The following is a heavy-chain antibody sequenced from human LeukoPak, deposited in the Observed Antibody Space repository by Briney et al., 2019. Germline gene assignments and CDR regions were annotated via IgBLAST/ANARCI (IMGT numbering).Heavy chain of an antibody. Sequence: ISGSGGSTYYADSVKGRFTISRDNSKNTLYLQMNSLRAEDTAVYYCAKGAMIVVVSDAFDIWGQGTMVTVSS. CDR3: AKGAMIVVVSDAFDI. CDR2: ISGSGGST. D-gene: IGHD3-22*01. J-gene: IGHJ3*02. V-gene: IGHV3-23*01.